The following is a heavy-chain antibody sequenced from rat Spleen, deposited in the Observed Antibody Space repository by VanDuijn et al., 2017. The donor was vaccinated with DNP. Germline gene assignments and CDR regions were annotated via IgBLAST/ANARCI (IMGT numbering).Heavy chain of an antibody. CDR3: TTDMMDH. J-gene: IGHJ2*01. V-gene: IGHV4-2*01. D-gene: IGHD1-12*01. CDR1: GFTFSDYY. Sequence: EVQLVESDGGLVQPGRSLKLSCAVSGFTFSDYYMAWVRQAPGKGLEWIGQINKDSSAIAYIPSLKDKFTISRDNDKNTLHLQMSNLGSEDTAFYYCTTDMMDHWGQGVMVTVSS. CDR2: INKDSSAI.